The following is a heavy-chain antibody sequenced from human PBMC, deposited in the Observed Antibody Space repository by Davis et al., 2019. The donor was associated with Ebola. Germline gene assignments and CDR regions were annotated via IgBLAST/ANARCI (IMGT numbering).Heavy chain of an antibody. Sequence: PGGSLRLSCTVSGGSISSGGYYWSWIRQPPGKGLEWFGYIYYSGSTNYNPSLQSQVTISVDTSKNQFSLKLSSVTAADTAVYYCARHHSNYFYYYYMDVWGKGTTVTVSS. V-gene: IGHV4-61*08. CDR1: GGSISSGGYY. J-gene: IGHJ6*03. CDR2: IYYSGST. D-gene: IGHD4-11*01. CDR3: ARHHSNYFYYYYMDV.